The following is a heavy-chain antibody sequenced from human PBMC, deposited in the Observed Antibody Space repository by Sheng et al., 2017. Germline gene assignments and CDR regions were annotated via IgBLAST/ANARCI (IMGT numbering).Heavy chain of an antibody. V-gene: IGHV3-30*18. D-gene: IGHD3-10*01. Sequence: VQLVESGGGVVQPGMSLRLSCAASGFTFSNYGMLWVRQAPGKGLEWVAVTSYDGSNKYYADSVKGRFTISRDNSKNTLYLQMNSLRADDTAIYYCAKVGRGTTWGGMDVWGQGTTVTVSS. CDR3: AKVGRGTTWGGMDV. CDR1: GFTFSNYG. CDR2: TSYDGSNK. J-gene: IGHJ6*02.